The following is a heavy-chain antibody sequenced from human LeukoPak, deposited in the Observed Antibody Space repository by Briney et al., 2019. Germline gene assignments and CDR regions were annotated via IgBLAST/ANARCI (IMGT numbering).Heavy chain of an antibody. J-gene: IGHJ4*02. CDR2: IYYSGST. V-gene: IGHV4-31*03. D-gene: IGHD3-22*01. CDR3: ARDVGYGVNPVFDY. CDR1: GGSISSGGYS. Sequence: SETLSLTCTVSGGSISSGGYSWSWIRQHPGKGLEWIGYIYYSGSTYYNPSLKSRVTISVDTSKNQFSLKLSSVTAADTAVYYCARDVGYGVNPVFDYWGQGTLVTVSS.